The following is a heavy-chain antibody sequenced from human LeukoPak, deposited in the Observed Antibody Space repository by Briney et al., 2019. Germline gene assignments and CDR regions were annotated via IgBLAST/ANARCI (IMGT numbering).Heavy chain of an antibody. D-gene: IGHD2-15*01. CDR3: TTRRQDGW. J-gene: IGHJ4*02. CDR1: GFTFSDAW. V-gene: IGHV3-15*01. CDR2: IKSKIDGGTI. Sequence: GGSLRLSCVASGFTFSDAWMSWVRQAPGKGLEWVGRIKSKIDGGTIDYAAPVKGRFAISRDDSRNTLYLQMNSLKTEDTAVYYCTTRRQDGWWGQGTLVTVSS.